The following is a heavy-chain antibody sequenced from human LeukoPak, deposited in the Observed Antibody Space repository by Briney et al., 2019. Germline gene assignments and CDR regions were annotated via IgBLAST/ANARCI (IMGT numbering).Heavy chain of an antibody. CDR1: GYSITSGYY. CDR2: IYTSGTT. V-gene: IGHV4-61*02. D-gene: IGHD3-3*01. Sequence: SETLSLTCAVSGYSITSGYYWGWIRQPAGKGLEWIGRIYTSGTTNYNPSLKSRVTISVDTSKNQFSLKLRSVTAADTAVYYCAREGKEGYDFWTGYYEYYFDYWGQGTLVTVSS. CDR3: AREGKEGYDFWTGYYEYYFDY. J-gene: IGHJ4*02.